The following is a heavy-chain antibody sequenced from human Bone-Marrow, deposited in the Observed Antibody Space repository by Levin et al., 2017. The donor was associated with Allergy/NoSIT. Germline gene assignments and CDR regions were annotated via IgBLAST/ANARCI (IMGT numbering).Heavy chain of an antibody. D-gene: IGHD3-22*01. CDR2: ISGSGGST. CDR1: GFTFSSYA. CDR3: AHLATYYYDSSKYFQH. J-gene: IGHJ1*01. Sequence: GGSLRLSCAASGFTFSSYAMSWVRQAPGKGLEWVSAISGSGGSTYYADSVKGRFTISRDNSKNTLYLQMNSLRAEDTAVYYCAHLATYYYDSSKYFQHWGQGTLVTVSS. V-gene: IGHV3-23*01.